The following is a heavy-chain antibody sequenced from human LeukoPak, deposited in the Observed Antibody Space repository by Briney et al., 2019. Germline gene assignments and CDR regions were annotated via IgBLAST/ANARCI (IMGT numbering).Heavy chain of an antibody. J-gene: IGHJ4*01. D-gene: IGHD1-26*01. V-gene: IGHV1-18*01. CDR2: ISSYNGKT. CDR3: ARDPPLVSSGSYYAAYYFDY. CDR1: GYTFTMNG. Sequence: ASVKVSCKASGYTFTMNGISWVRQAPGQGLEWMGWISSYNGKTNYAQRLQGRVTMTRDTSTSTVYMEVSSLRSEDTAVYYCARDPPLVSSGSYYAAYYFDYWGQSTLVTDYS.